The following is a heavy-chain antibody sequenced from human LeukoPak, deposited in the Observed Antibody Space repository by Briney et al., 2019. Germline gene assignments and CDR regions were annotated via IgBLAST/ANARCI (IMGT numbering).Heavy chain of an antibody. D-gene: IGHD6-6*01. CDR2: IRYDGSNK. J-gene: IGHJ4*02. V-gene: IGHV3-30*02. Sequence: GGSLRLSCAASGFTFSSYGMHWVRQAPGKGLEWVAFIRYDGSNKYYADSVKGRFTISRDNSKNTLYLQMNSLRAEDTAVYCCAKRDSSSSGYNFDYWGQGTLVTVSS. CDR1: GFTFSSYG. CDR3: AKRDSSSSGYNFDY.